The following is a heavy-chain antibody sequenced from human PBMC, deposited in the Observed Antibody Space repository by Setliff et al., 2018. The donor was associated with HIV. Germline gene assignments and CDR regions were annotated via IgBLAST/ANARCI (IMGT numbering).Heavy chain of an antibody. CDR1: GGSFSGYY. V-gene: IGHV4-34*01. D-gene: IGHD3-22*01. CDR3: ARDHKYYYDSSGLDY. CDR2: INHSGST. Sequence: SETLSLTCAVYGGSFSGYYWSWIRQPPGKGLEWIGEINHSGSTNYNPSLKSRVTISVDTSKNQFSLKLSSVTAADRAVYYCARDHKYYYDSSGLDYWGQGTLVTVSS. J-gene: IGHJ4*02.